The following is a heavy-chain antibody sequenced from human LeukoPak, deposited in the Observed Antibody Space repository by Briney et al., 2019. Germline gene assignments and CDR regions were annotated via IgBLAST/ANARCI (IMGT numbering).Heavy chain of an antibody. CDR2: INWNSGII. CDR1: GFTFDDYA. V-gene: IGHV3-9*01. J-gene: IGHJ4*02. Sequence: GRSLRLSCAASGFTFDDYAMHWLRQAPGKGLEWGSGINWNSGIIGYADSVKGRFTISRDNAKNSLYLQMNSLRTEDTALYYCAAGYDSSGYYVRYFEYWGQGTLVTVSS. CDR3: AAGYDSSGYYVRYFEY. D-gene: IGHD3-22*01.